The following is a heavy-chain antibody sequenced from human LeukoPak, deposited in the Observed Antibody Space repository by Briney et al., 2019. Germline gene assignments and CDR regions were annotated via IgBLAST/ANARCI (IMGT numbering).Heavy chain of an antibody. V-gene: IGHV1-8*01. Sequence: ASVKVSCKASGYTFTSYDINWVRQATGQGLEWMGWMNPNSGNTGYAQKFQGRVTMTRNTSISTAYMELSSLRSEDTAVYYCARATRYCSSTSCLYYFDYWGRGTLVTVSS. CDR2: MNPNSGNT. CDR3: ARATRYCSSTSCLYYFDY. J-gene: IGHJ4*02. CDR1: GYTFTSYD. D-gene: IGHD2-2*01.